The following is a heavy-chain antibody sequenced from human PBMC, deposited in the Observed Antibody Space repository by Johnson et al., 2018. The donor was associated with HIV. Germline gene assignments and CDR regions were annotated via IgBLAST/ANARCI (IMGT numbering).Heavy chain of an antibody. CDR1: GFTFSSYG. Sequence: VQLMESGGGVVQPGGSLRLSCAASGFTFSSYGMHWVRQAPGKGLEWVAFIRYDGSNKYYADSVRGRFTISRDNSKDTLYLQMDGLRPEDTALYYCAKDLGESECGYDAFDSWGQGTMVTVSS. V-gene: IGHV3-30*02. CDR2: IRYDGSNK. J-gene: IGHJ3*02. D-gene: IGHD5-12*01. CDR3: AKDLGESECGYDAFDS.